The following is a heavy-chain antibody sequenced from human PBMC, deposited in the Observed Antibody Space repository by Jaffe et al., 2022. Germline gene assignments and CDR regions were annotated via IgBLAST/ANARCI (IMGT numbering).Heavy chain of an antibody. CDR3: AHSALRYFDWSRGSDFDP. CDR1: GFSLSTSGVG. Sequence: QITLKESGPTLVKPTQTLTLTCTFSGFSLSTSGVGVGWIRQPPGKALEWLALIYWDDDKRYSPSLKSRLTITKDTSKNQVVLTMTNMDPVDTATYYCAHSALRYFDWSRGSDFDPWGQGTLVTVSS. CDR2: IYWDDDK. D-gene: IGHD3-9*01. V-gene: IGHV2-5*02. J-gene: IGHJ5*02.